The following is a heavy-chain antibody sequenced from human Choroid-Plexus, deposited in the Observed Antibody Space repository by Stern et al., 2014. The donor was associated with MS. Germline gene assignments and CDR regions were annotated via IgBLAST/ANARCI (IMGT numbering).Heavy chain of an antibody. Sequence: VQLVESGSELKKPGASVKVSCRASGYNLTTYAINWVRQAPGQGLEWMGWINTKTGNPTFAQGFTGRFGFSLDTSINTAFLQISSLKAEDSALYYCATWGAGSSPPLFYWGQGTLVTVSS. CDR2: INTKTGNP. CDR3: ATWGAGSSPPLFY. J-gene: IGHJ4*02. D-gene: IGHD6-6*01. CDR1: GYNLTTYA. V-gene: IGHV7-4-1*02.